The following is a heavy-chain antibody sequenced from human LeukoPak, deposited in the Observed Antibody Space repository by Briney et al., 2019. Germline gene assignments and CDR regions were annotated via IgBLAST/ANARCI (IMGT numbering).Heavy chain of an antibody. D-gene: IGHD7-27*01. J-gene: IGHJ4*02. CDR2: IYYSGNT. V-gene: IGHV4-39*01. CDR1: DGSMSSSNYY. CDR3: ARLDWGSRGSGSFDI. Sequence: PSETLSLTCTVSDGSMSSSNYYWGWIRQPPGKGLEWIGSIYYSGNTYYDASLKSRVAMSVDTSKNQFSLKVRSVTAADTAVYFCARLDWGSRGSGSFDIWGQGTLVIVSS.